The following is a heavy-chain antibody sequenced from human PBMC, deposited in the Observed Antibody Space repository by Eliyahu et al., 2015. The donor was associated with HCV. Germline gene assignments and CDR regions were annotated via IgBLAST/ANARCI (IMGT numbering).Heavy chain of an antibody. CDR1: GYMSATNA. D-gene: IGHD3-10*01. V-gene: IGHV1-18*01. CDR2: TAGHSGFA. J-gene: IGHJ3*02. CDR3: ARDPGGGDPFDI. Sequence: QVQLVQSGAEVKKPGASVTISCKPSGYMSATNAISWVRXAPGQGPEWIGWTAGHSGFATYAQRFQGRVTVTIETSSKTVYMELRSLRSDDTALYYCARDPGGGDPFDIWGQGTMVTVSS.